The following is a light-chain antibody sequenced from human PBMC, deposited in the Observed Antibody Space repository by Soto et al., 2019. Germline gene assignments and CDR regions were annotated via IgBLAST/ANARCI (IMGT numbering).Light chain of an antibody. CDR1: QTISSW. CDR2: KAS. J-gene: IGKJ4*01. CDR3: QQSYNAPLT. V-gene: IGKV1-5*03. Sequence: DIQMTQSPSTLSGSVGDRVTITCRASQTISSWLAWYQQKPGKAPKLLIYKASTLKSGVPSRFSGSGSGTEFTLTISSLQPDDFATYYCQQSYNAPLTFGGGTK.